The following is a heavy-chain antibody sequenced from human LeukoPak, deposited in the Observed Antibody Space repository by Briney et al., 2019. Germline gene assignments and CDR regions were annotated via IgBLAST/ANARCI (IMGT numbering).Heavy chain of an antibody. CDR1: GFTCSSYW. Sequence: GGSLRLSCAASGFTCSSYWMSWVRQAPGKGLEWVANIKDDGRQKYYVDSVKGRFTISRDNAKNSLSLQMTSLSAEDPPDYYWARVRVVVNFDHWGQGTLVTVS. CDR2: IKDDGRQK. J-gene: IGHJ4*02. D-gene: IGHD2-15*01. CDR3: ARVRVVVNFDH. V-gene: IGHV3-7*03.